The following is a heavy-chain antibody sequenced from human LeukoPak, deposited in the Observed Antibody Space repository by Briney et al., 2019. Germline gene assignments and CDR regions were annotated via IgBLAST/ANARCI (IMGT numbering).Heavy chain of an antibody. CDR3: ARGKYYYGSGSYYNGNNWFDP. Sequence: SETLSLTCTVSGGSISSGVYYWSWIRQHPGKGLEWIGYIYYSGSTYYNPSLKSRVTISLDTSKNQFSLKLTSVTAADTAVYYCARGKYYYGSGSYYNGNNWFDPWGQGTLVTVSS. D-gene: IGHD3-10*01. CDR2: IYYSGST. J-gene: IGHJ5*02. V-gene: IGHV4-31*03. CDR1: GGSISSGVYY.